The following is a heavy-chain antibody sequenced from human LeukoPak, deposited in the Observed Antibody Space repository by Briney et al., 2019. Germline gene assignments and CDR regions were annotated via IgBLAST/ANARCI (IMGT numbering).Heavy chain of an antibody. D-gene: IGHD5-18*01. V-gene: IGHV3-15*01. CDR2: IKSKTDGGTT. Sequence: GGSLRLSCAASGFTFRNYGMNWVRQAPGKGLEWVGRIKSKTDGGTTDYAAPVKGRFTISRDDSKNTLYLQMNSLKTEDTAVYYCTTSGYSYGFVYWGQGTLVTVSS. CDR1: GFTFRNYG. CDR3: TTSGYSYGFVY. J-gene: IGHJ4*02.